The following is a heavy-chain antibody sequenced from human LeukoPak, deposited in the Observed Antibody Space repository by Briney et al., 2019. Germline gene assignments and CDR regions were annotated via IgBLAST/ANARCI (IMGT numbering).Heavy chain of an antibody. CDR1: GFTFSTYS. J-gene: IGHJ4*02. Sequence: GGSLRLSCAASGFTFSTYSMSWVRHAPGKGLEWVSYISSISSIIYYADSVKGRFTISRDNARNSLYLQMNSLRAEDTAVYYCTRSRPGTEAGQPNFDYWGQGTLVTVSS. D-gene: IGHD6-13*01. V-gene: IGHV3-48*01. CDR2: ISSISSII. CDR3: TRSRPGTEAGQPNFDY.